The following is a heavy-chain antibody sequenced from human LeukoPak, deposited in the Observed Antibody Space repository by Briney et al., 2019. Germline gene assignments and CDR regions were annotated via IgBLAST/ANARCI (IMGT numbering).Heavy chain of an antibody. J-gene: IGHJ4*02. D-gene: IGHD4-17*01. CDR2: MYYSGST. CDR1: GGSISSSSYS. Sequence: SKTLSLTCTVSGGSISSSSYSWGWIRQPPGKGLEWIGSMYYSGSTYYNPSLKSRVTISVDTSKNQFSLKLSSVTAADTAVYYCAQEMGTTVTDYFDYWGQGTLVTVSS. CDR3: AQEMGTTVTDYFDY. V-gene: IGHV4-39*07.